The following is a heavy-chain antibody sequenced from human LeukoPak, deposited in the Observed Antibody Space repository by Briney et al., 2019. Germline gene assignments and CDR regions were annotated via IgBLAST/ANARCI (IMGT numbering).Heavy chain of an antibody. J-gene: IGHJ4*02. CDR2: IIPIFGTA. CDR1: GGTFSSYA. V-gene: IGHV1-69*13. CDR3: ARTAPEWELVDY. Sequence: SVKVPCKASGGTFSSYAISWVRQAPGQGLEWMGGIIPIFGTANYAQKFQGRVTITADESTSTAYMELSSLRSEDTAVYYCARTAPEWELVDYWGQGTLVTVSS. D-gene: IGHD1-26*01.